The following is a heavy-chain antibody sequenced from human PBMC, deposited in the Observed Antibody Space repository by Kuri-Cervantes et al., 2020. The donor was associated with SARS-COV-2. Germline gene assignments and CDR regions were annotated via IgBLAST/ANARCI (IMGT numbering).Heavy chain of an antibody. Sequence: LSLTGAASGFTFSSYAMSWVRQAPGKGLEWVANIKQDGSEKYYVDSVKGRFTISRDNAKNSLYLQMNSLRAEDTAVYYCARDGYCSSTSCYSYYYYMDVWGKATTVTVSS. J-gene: IGHJ6*03. D-gene: IGHD2-2*03. CDR3: ARDGYCSSTSCYSYYYYMDV. CDR1: GFTFSSYA. V-gene: IGHV3-7*01. CDR2: IKQDGSEK.